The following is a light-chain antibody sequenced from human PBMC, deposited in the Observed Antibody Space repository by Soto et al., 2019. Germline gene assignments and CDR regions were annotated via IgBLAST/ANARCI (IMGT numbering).Light chain of an antibody. CDR3: QSYASSLSANFV. Sequence: QSVLTQPPSVSGAPGQRVTISCTGSSSNIGAGYDVHWYQQLPGKAPKLLIYGNNNRPSGVPDRFSGSQSGTSASLAITGLRADDEADYYCQSYASSLSANFVFGTGTKVTVL. CDR2: GNN. J-gene: IGLJ1*01. V-gene: IGLV1-40*01. CDR1: SSNIGAGYD.